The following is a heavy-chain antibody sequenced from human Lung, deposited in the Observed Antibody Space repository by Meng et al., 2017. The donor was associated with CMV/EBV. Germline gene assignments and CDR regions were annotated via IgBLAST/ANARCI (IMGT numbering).Heavy chain of an antibody. D-gene: IGHD2-2*02. CDR3: ARASRYCSSTSCYRRGWFDP. J-gene: IGHJ5*02. CDR2: INHSGSN. Sequence: SQTXXLTCAVYGGSFSGYYWSWIRQPPGKGLEWIGEINHSGSNNYNPSLKSRVTISVDTSKNQFSLKLSSVTAADTAVYYCARASRYCSSTSCYRRGWFDPWXQGTLVTVSS. CDR1: GGSFSGYY. V-gene: IGHV4-34*01.